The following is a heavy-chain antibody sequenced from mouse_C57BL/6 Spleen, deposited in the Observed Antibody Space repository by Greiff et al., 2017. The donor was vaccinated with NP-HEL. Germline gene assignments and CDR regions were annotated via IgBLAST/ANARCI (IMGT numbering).Heavy chain of an antibody. D-gene: IGHD2-5*01. Sequence: VKLQQPGAELVRPGSSVKLSCKASGYTFTSYWMDWVKQRPGQGLEWIGNIYPSDSETHYNQKFKDKATLTVDKSSSTAYMQLSSLTSEDSAVYYCATSGGYSNSCFDYWGQGTTLTVSS. CDR2: IYPSDSET. CDR3: ATSGGYSNSCFDY. J-gene: IGHJ2*01. CDR1: GYTFTSYW. V-gene: IGHV1-61*01.